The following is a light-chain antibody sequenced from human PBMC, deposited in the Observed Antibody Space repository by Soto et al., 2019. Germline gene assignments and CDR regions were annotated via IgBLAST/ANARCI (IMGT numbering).Light chain of an antibody. CDR1: SGDIGIYNL. CDR3: CSYAGISIVL. J-gene: IGLJ2*01. CDR2: EGN. Sequence: QSALTQPASVSGSPGQSITMSCTGTSGDIGIYNLVSWYQQHPGRAPRLVIFEGNKRPSGVSNRFSGSKSGNTASLTISGLQAEDEADYHCCSYAGISIVLCGGGTKLTVL. V-gene: IGLV2-23*01.